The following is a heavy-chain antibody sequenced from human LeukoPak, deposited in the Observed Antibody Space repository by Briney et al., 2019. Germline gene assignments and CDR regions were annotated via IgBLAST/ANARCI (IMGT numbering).Heavy chain of an antibody. D-gene: IGHD3-3*01. CDR2: IYYSGST. CDR1: GGSISSGSYY. J-gene: IGHJ4*02. Sequence: PSETLSLTCTVSGGSISSGSYYWSWIRQPPGKGLEWIGYIYYSGSTNYNPSLKSRVTISVDTSKNQFSLKLSSVTAADTAVYHCARTTTIFGVYYIAMDYWGQGTLVTVSS. V-gene: IGHV4-61*01. CDR3: ARTTTIFGVYYIAMDY.